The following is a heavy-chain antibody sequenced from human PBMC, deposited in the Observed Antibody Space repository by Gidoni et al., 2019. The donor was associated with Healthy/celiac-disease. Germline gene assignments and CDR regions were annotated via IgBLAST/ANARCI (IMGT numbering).Heavy chain of an antibody. CDR3: TTVDPQARRTTGTAYYYYGMDV. D-gene: IGHD1-1*01. V-gene: IGHV3-15*01. CDR2: IKSKTDGGTT. J-gene: IGHJ6*02. CDR1: GFTFSNAW. Sequence: EVQLVESGGGLVKPGGSLRLSCAASGFTFSNAWMSWVRPAPGKGLEWVGRIKSKTDGGTTDYAAPVKGRFTISRDDSKNTLYLQMNSLKTEDTAVYYCTTVDPQARRTTGTAYYYYGMDVWGQGTTVTVSS.